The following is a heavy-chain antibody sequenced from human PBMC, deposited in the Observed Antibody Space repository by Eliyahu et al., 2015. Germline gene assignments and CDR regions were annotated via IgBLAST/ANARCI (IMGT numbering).Heavy chain of an antibody. J-gene: IGHJ6*03. CDR1: GFSLTTTGMC. V-gene: IGHV2-70*17. D-gene: IGHD1-26*01. Sequence: QVTLRESGPALVKPTQTLTLTCTFSGFSLTTTGMCVSWIRQPPGKALEWLARIDWDGDKFYRTSLKTRLAISKDTSKNQVVLTMTNMDPVDTATYYCARVLQGGSLEGGYYYYYMDVWGKGTTVTVSS. CDR2: IDWDGDK. CDR3: ARVLQGGSLEGGYYYYYMDV.